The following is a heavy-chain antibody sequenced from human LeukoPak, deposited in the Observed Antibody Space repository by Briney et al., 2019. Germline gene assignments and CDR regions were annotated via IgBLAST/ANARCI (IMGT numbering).Heavy chain of an antibody. CDR2: IIPILGIA. CDR1: GGTFSSYA. CDR3: ARDHITAMVHYGMDV. D-gene: IGHD5-18*01. J-gene: IGHJ6*02. V-gene: IGHV1-69*04. Sequence: SVKVSCKASGGTFSSYAISWVRQAPGQGLEWMGRIIPILGIANYAQKFQGRVTITADESTSTAYMELSSLRSEDTAVYYCARDHITAMVHYGMDVWGQGTTVTVSS.